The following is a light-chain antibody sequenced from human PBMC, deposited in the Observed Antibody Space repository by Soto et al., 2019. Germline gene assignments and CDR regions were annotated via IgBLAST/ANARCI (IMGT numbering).Light chain of an antibody. CDR1: QSVSSSY. Sequence: EIVLTQSPGTLSLSPGERATLSCRVSQSVSSSYLAWYQQKPGQAPILLIYGASSRATGIPDRFSGSGSGTDFTLTINRLEPEDFAVYYCQQYGSSPPYTFGQGTKLEIK. CDR2: GAS. V-gene: IGKV3-20*01. CDR3: QQYGSSPPYT. J-gene: IGKJ2*01.